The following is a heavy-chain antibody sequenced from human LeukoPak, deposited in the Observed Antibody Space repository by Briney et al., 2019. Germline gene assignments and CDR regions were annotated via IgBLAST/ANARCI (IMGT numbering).Heavy chain of an antibody. J-gene: IGHJ4*02. V-gene: IGHV1-24*01. CDR3: ANAIGYCSSTSCSGGY. D-gene: IGHD2-2*01. CDR1: GYTLTELS. Sequence: ASVKVSCKVSGYTLTELSMHWVRQAPGKGLEWMGGFDPEDGETIYAQKFQGRVTMTEDTSTDTAYMELSSLRSEDTAVYYCANAIGYCSSTSCSGGYWGQGTLVTVSS. CDR2: FDPEDGET.